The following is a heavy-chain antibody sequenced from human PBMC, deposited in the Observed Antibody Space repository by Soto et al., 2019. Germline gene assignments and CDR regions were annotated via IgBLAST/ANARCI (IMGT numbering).Heavy chain of an antibody. CDR1: GFSLSNARMG. D-gene: IGHD3-22*01. J-gene: IGHJ4*02. V-gene: IGHV2-26*01. CDR3: ARIFGGYKYYYDSSGYYLYFDY. Sequence: QVTLKESGPVLVKPTETLTLTCTVSGFSLSNARMGVSWIRQPPGKALEWLAHIFSNDEKSYSTSLKSRLTISKDTSKSQVVLTMTNMDPVDTATYYCARIFGGYKYYYDSSGYYLYFDYWGQGTLVTVSS. CDR2: IFSNDEK.